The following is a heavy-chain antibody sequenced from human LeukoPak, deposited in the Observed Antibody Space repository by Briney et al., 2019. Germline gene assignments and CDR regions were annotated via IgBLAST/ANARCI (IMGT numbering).Heavy chain of an antibody. V-gene: IGHV3-48*04. CDR1: GFTFSSYS. D-gene: IGHD5-18*01. Sequence: GGSLRLSCAASGFTFSSYSMNWVRQAPGKGLAWVSYISHSGRIIYYADSVKGRFTISRDNAKNSVYLQIDSLRAEDTAVYYCARVRPGYSYADFDYWGQGTLVTVSS. J-gene: IGHJ4*02. CDR3: ARVRPGYSYADFDY. CDR2: ISHSGRII.